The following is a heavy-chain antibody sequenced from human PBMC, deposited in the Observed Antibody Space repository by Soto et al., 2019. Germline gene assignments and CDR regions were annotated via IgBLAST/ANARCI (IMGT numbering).Heavy chain of an antibody. J-gene: IGHJ4*02. CDR2: IYYSGST. CDR3: ASLGYYDYVWGSYRFRTFDY. Sequence: QLQLQESGPGLVKPSETLSLTCTVSGGSISSSSYYWGWIRQPPGKGLEWIGSIYYSGSTYYNPSLKSRVTISVDTSKNQFSLKLSSVTAADTAVYYCASLGYYDYVWGSYRFRTFDYWGQGTLVTVSS. D-gene: IGHD3-16*02. V-gene: IGHV4-39*01. CDR1: GGSISSSSYY.